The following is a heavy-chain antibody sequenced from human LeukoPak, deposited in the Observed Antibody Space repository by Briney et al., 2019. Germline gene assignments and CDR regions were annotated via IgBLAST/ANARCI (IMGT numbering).Heavy chain of an antibody. D-gene: IGHD6-19*01. V-gene: IGHV3-21*01. J-gene: IGHJ4*02. Sequence: GGSLRLSCAASGFTFSSYSMNWVRQAPGKGLEWVSSISSSGSYIYYADSVKGRFTISRDNAKNSLYLQMNSLRAEDTAVYYCARTSSGWYFYFDYWGQGTLVTVSS. CDR3: ARTSSGWYFYFDY. CDR1: GFTFSSYS. CDR2: ISSSGSYI.